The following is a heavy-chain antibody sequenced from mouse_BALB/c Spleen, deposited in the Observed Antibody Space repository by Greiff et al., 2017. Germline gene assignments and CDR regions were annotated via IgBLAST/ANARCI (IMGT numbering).Heavy chain of an antibody. D-gene: IGHD2-4*01. J-gene: IGHJ2*01. V-gene: IGHV1-63*02. Sequence: QVQLKESGAELVRPGTSVKISCKASGYTFTNYWLGWVKQRPGHGLEWIGDIYPGGGYTNYNEKFKGKATLTADTSSSTAYMQLSSLTSEDSAVYFCARRGYDYEDFDYWGQGTTLTVSS. CDR2: IYPGGGYT. CDR1: GYTFTNYW. CDR3: ARRGYDYEDFDY.